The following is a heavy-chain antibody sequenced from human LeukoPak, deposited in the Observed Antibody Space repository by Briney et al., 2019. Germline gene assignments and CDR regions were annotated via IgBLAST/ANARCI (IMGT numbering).Heavy chain of an antibody. J-gene: IGHJ4*02. CDR1: GFTFSSYG. CDR2: IWYDGSNK. Sequence: GGSLRLSCAASGFTFSSYGMYWVRQAPGKGLEWVAVIWYDGSNKYYADSVKGRFTISRDNSKNTLYLQMNSLRAEDTAVYYCARESNYGNFDYWGQGALVTVPS. V-gene: IGHV3-33*01. CDR3: ARESNYGNFDY. D-gene: IGHD3-10*01.